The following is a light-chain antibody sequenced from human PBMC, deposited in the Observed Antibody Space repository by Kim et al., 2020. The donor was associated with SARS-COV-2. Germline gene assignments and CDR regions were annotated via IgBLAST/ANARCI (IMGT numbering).Light chain of an antibody. V-gene: IGLV3-21*04. CDR2: YDT. CDR1: SIGSKS. Sequence: SYELTQAPSVSVAPGKTARITCRGDSIGSKSVHWYQQKPGQAPVVVIYYDTDRPSGIPERFSGSTSVNTATLTISRVEAGDEADYYCQVWDGNSDHAVFGGGTQLNVL. CDR3: QVWDGNSDHAV. J-gene: IGLJ2*01.